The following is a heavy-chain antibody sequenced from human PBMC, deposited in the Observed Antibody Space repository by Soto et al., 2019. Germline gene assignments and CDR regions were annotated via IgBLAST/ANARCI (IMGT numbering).Heavy chain of an antibody. Sequence: SETLSLTCTVSGASISGFYWSWIRKSAGKGLEWIGRIYATGTTDYNPSLKSRVMMSVDTSKEQFSLKLRSVTAADTAVYYCVKDGTKTLRDWFDPWGQGISVTVSS. J-gene: IGHJ5*02. CDR3: VKDGTKTLRDWFDP. D-gene: IGHD1-1*01. V-gene: IGHV4-4*07. CDR1: GASISGFY. CDR2: IYATGTT.